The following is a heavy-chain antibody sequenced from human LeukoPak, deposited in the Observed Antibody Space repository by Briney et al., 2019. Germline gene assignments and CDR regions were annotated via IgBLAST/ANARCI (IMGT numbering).Heavy chain of an antibody. V-gene: IGHV3-9*01. CDR1: GFSLDDYA. J-gene: IGHJ3*01. Sequence: GGSLRLSCVGSGFSLDDYAMHWVQQVPGKGLEWVSSISWDSGSQAYADSVRGRFTISRDNAKNSLYLQMNSLRPEDTAFYYCIKDMGFDLLKDAFHVWGQGTLVTVSS. CDR3: IKDMGFDLLKDAFHV. CDR2: ISWDSGSQ. D-gene: IGHD3-9*01.